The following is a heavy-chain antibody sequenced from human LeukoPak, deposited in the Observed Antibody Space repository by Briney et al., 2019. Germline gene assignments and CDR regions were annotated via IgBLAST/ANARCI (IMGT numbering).Heavy chain of an antibody. CDR1: GFTFSTYS. CDR3: VRDDSWAFDI. CDR2: ITRGGGEI. J-gene: IGHJ3*02. Sequence: GGSLRLSCAATGFTFSTYSMNWIRQAPRKGLGWVSYITRGGGEIYYADSVKGRFSISRDNAKNSVFLQMNSLRDEDTAVYHCVRDDSWAFDIWGQGTMVTVSS. D-gene: IGHD2-15*01. V-gene: IGHV3-48*02.